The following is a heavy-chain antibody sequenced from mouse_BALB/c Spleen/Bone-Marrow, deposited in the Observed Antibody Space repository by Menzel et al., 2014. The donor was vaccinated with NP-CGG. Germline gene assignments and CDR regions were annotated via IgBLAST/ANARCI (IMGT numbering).Heavy chain of an antibody. J-gene: IGHJ1*01. CDR3: ARDINYDIYWYFDV. Sequence: EVKLMESGGGLAQPGGSLRLSCATSGFTFXDYYMSWVRQPPGKALEWLGFSRNKANGYTTEYSASVKGRFTISRDNSQSILYLQMNTLRAEDSATYYCARDINYDIYWYFDVWGAGTTVTVSS. CDR2: SRNKANGYTT. CDR1: GFTFXDYY. D-gene: IGHD2-4*01. V-gene: IGHV7-3*02.